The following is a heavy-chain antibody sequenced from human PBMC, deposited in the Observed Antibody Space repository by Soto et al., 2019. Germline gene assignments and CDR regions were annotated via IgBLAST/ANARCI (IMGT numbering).Heavy chain of an antibody. CDR2: IDPSDSYT. CDR1: GYSVTSYW. D-gene: IGHD6-13*01. V-gene: IGHV5-10-1*01. CDR3: ATSGIAAAGTILSDP. J-gene: IGHJ5*02. Sequence: GESLNISCKGSGYSVTSYWISLVRQMPGKGLEWMGRIDPSDSYTNYSPSFQGHVTISADKSISTAYLQWSSLKASDTAMYYCATSGIAAAGTILSDPWGQGTLVTVSS.